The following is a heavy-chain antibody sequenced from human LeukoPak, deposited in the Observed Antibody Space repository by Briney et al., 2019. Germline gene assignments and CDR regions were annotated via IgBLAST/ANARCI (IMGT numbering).Heavy chain of an antibody. V-gene: IGHV1-69*06. CDR2: IIPIFGTA. CDR1: GGTFSSYA. D-gene: IGHD3-10*01. J-gene: IGHJ5*02. CDR3: VILLWLGELYWFDP. Sequence: SVKVSCKASGGTFSSYAISWVRQAPGQGLEWMGGIIPIFGTANYAQKFQGRVTITADKATSTAYMELSSLRSEDTAVYYCVILLWLGELYWFDPWGQGTLVTVSS.